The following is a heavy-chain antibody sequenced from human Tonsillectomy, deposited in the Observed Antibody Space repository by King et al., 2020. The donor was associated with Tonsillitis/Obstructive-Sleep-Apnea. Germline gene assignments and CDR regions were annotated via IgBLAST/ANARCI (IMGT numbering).Heavy chain of an antibody. CDR1: GFAFSSSA. D-gene: IGHD4-17*01. CDR2: IVVGSGNT. CDR3: AAVWNDYGDYGAFDI. V-gene: IGHV1-58*01. J-gene: IGHJ3*02. Sequence: QLVQSGPEVKKPGTSVKVSCKASGFAFSSSAVQWLRQARGQRLEGIGWIVVGSGNTTYEPKFQERSTITKDMSTSTAYMVLSSLRSEDTAVYYCAAVWNDYGDYGAFDIWGQGTMVTVSS.